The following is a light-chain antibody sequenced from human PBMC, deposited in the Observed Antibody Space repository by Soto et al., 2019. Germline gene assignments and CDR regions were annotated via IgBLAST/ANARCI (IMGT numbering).Light chain of an antibody. J-gene: IGKJ3*01. CDR3: QHYDSLPPT. CDR2: AAS. CDR1: QDIVNS. Sequence: DIRMTQSPSSLSAFIGDRVTITCQASQDIVNSLNWYQQKPGKAPKLLIYAASSLETGAPSKFSGSGSGTDFSFTIFSLQPEDVATYYCQHYDSLPPTFGPGTKVDIK. V-gene: IGKV1-33*01.